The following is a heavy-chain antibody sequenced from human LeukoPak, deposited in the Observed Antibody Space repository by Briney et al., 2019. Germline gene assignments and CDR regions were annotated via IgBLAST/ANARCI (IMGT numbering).Heavy chain of an antibody. D-gene: IGHD2-21*02. V-gene: IGHV3-20*04. CDR2: INWNGGGT. CDR3: ARVAYCGGDCYSNYFDY. Sequence: GGSLRLSCAASGFTFDDYGMSWVRQAPGKGLEWVSGINWNGGGTGYADSVKGRFTISRDNAKNSLYLQMNSLRAEDTALYYCARVAYCGGDCYSNYFDYWGQGTLVTVSS. CDR1: GFTFDDYG. J-gene: IGHJ4*02.